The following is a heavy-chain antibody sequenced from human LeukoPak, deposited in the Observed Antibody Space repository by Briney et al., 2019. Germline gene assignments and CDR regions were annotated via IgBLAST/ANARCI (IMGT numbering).Heavy chain of an antibody. D-gene: IGHD3-10*01. J-gene: IGHJ4*02. Sequence: GGSLRLSWAASGFTFSSYGMHWVRQAPGRGLEWVAFIRYDGSNKYYADSVKGRFTICRDNSKNTLYLQMNSLRAEETAVYYCAKTPMVRGVNFDYWGQGTLVTVSS. CDR2: IRYDGSNK. CDR3: AKTPMVRGVNFDY. V-gene: IGHV3-30*02. CDR1: GFTFSSYG.